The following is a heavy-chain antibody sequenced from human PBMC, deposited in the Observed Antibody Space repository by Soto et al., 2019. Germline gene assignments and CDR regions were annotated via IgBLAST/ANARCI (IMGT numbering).Heavy chain of an antibody. V-gene: IGHV4-34*01. CDR1: GGSFSGYY. CDR3: ASRNYGDYGLSGMDV. Sequence: SETLSLTCAVYGGSFSGYYWSWIRQPPGKGREWIGEINHSGSTNYNPSLKSRVTISVDTPKNQFSLKLSSVTAADTAVYYCASRNYGDYGLSGMDVWGQGTTVTVSS. CDR2: INHSGST. D-gene: IGHD4-17*01. J-gene: IGHJ6*02.